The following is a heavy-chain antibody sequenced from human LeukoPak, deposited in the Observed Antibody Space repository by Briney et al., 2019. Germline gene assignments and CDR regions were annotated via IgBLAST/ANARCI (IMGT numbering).Heavy chain of an antibody. Sequence: GASVKVSCKASGYTFTSYYMHWVRQAPGQGLEWMGIINPSGGSTSYAQKFQGRVTMTRDTSTSTVYMELSSLRSDDTAVYYCARASYYYDSSGYSVGDFDYWGQGTLVTVSS. V-gene: IGHV1-46*01. D-gene: IGHD3-22*01. CDR3: ARASYYYDSSGYSVGDFDY. CDR1: GYTFTSYY. J-gene: IGHJ4*02. CDR2: INPSGGST.